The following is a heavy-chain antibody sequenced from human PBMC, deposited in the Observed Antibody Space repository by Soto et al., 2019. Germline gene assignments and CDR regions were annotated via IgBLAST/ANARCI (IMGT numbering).Heavy chain of an antibody. CDR3: ASSYGSGYRAFDY. CDR2: INPILSMS. D-gene: IGHD3-10*01. J-gene: IGHJ4*02. V-gene: IGHV1-69*02. CDR1: GDTFTFYS. Sequence: QGQLVQSGAEVKKPGSSVRVSCKASGDTFTFYSIIWVRQAPGLGLEWMGRINPILSMSNYAQRFQGRVTMTADKSTSTAYMELSSLRSEDTAMYYCASSYGSGYRAFDYWGQGALVTVSS.